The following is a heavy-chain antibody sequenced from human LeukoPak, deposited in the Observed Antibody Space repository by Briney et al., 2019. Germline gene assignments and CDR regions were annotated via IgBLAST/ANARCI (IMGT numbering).Heavy chain of an antibody. V-gene: IGHV3-23*01. J-gene: IGHJ4*02. CDR3: ARHSGGHDY. CDR2: ISSSGGST. Sequence: PGGSLRLSCAASGFTFSNYAMTWVRQAPGKGLEWVSSISSSGGSTYYADSVKGRFTISRDSSKSTLYVHMDSLRAEDTAVYYCARHSGGHDYWGQGTLVTVSS. D-gene: IGHD3-10*01. CDR1: GFTFSNYA.